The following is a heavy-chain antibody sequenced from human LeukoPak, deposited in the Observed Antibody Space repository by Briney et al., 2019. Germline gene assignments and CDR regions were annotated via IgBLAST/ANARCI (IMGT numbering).Heavy chain of an antibody. CDR2: IFPGDPDT. V-gene: IGHV5-51*01. CDR3: AWGMVRATSGGYFDY. D-gene: IGHD1-26*01. CDR1: GYSFTSYW. Sequence: GESLRISCEGSGYSFTSYWIGWVRQMPGKGLEWMGIIFPGDPDTRYSPSFQGQVTISADKSISTAYLQWSGLKASDTAIYYCAWGMVRATSGGYFDYWGQGTLVSVSS. J-gene: IGHJ4*02.